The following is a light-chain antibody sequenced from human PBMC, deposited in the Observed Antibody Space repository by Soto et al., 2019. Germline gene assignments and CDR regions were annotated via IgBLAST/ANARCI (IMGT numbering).Light chain of an antibody. Sequence: DVKMTQSPSSLSASVGARVTITCRASQNIGIYLNWYEQKPGKAPKLLIYGASSLLGGVPPRFSGSGSGTEFTLTISSLQPEDFATYYCQHSNISPSLTFGGGTKVDI. J-gene: IGKJ4*01. CDR2: GAS. CDR3: QHSNISPSLT. V-gene: IGKV1-39*01. CDR1: QNIGIY.